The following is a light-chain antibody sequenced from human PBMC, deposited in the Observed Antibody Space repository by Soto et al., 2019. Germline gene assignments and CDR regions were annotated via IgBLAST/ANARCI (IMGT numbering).Light chain of an antibody. CDR3: SSYTSSSTLEV. V-gene: IGLV2-14*01. CDR2: EVS. CDR1: SSDVGGYNY. J-gene: IGLJ7*01. Sequence: QSVLTQPASVSGSPGQSITISCTGTSSDVGGYNYVSWYQQHPGKAPKLMIYEVSNRPSGVSNRFSGSKSSNTASLTISGLQAEDEADYYCSSYTSSSTLEVFGGGTQLTVL.